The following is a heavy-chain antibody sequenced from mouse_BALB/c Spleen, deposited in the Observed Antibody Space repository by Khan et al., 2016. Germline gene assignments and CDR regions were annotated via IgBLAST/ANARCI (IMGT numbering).Heavy chain of an antibody. J-gene: IGHJ4*01. CDR2: IDPANGNT. Sequence: VQLQQSGAELVEPGASVKLSCTTSGFNVKDTYIHWVKQRPEQGLEWIGRIDPANGNTEYDPKFQGKATVTADTASNTAYLQLSSLTSVDTAAYYCAGITTDYYAMDYWGQGTSVTVAS. D-gene: IGHD2-4*01. CDR1: GFNVKDTY. CDR3: AGITTDYYAMDY. V-gene: IGHV14-3*02.